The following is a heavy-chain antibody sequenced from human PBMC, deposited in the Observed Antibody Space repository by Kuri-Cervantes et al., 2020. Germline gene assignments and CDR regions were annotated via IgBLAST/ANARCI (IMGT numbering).Heavy chain of an antibody. V-gene: IGHV1-8*02. D-gene: IGHD2-15*01. CDR1: GGTFSSYA. CDR3: ARGRRSPRPVVVGMVP. Sequence: ASVKVSCKASGGTFSSYAISWVRQATGQGLEWMGWMNPNSGNTGYAQKFQGRVTMTRNTSISTAYMELSSLRSEDTAVYYCARGRRSPRPVVVGMVPWGQGTLVTVSS. CDR2: MNPNSGNT. J-gene: IGHJ5*02.